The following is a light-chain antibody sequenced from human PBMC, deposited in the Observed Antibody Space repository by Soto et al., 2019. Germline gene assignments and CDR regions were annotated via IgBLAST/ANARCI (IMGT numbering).Light chain of an antibody. J-gene: IGKJ5*01. CDR2: DSS. CDR1: QSVRGN. Sequence: VLTQFPATLSLSPGERATLSCRASQSVRGNLAWYQQKPGQAPRLLIYDSSTRAAGIPLRFSGTGSGTDFTLTVTSLQSEDFAVYYCQQYKNWPLFGQGTRLEIK. CDR3: QQYKNWPL. V-gene: IGKV3-15*01.